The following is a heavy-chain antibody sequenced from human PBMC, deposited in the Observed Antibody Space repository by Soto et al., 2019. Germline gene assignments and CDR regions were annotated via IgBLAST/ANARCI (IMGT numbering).Heavy chain of an antibody. J-gene: IGHJ6*02. CDR1: GFTFSSYS. D-gene: IGHD6-13*01. CDR3: ARDGYSSSWPEGDYYYYGMDV. CDR2: ISSSSSTI. V-gene: IGHV3-48*02. Sequence: EVQLVESGGGLVQPGGSLRLSCAASGFTFSSYSMNWVRQAPGKGLEWVSYISSSSSTIYYADSVKGRFTISRDNAKHSLYLQMNSLRDEDTAVYYCARDGYSSSWPEGDYYYYGMDVWGQGTTVTVSS.